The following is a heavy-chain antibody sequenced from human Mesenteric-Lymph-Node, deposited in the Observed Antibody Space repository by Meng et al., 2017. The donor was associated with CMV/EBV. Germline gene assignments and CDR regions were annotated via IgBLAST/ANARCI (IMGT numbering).Heavy chain of an antibody. Sequence: SETLSLTCIVSGYSISSGYYWGWIRQPPGKGLEWIASIHHSGNTNYNPSLKSRVTISVDTSKNQFSLKLSSVTAADTAVYYCARVMYNSDAFDIWGQGTMVTVSS. V-gene: IGHV4-38-2*02. CDR2: IHHSGNT. D-gene: IGHD1-20*01. CDR1: GYSISSGYY. J-gene: IGHJ3*02. CDR3: ARVMYNSDAFDI.